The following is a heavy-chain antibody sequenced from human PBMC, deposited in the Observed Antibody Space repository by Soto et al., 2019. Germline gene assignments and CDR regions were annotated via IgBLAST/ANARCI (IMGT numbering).Heavy chain of an antibody. J-gene: IGHJ6*02. CDR1: GGTFSSYA. Sequence: ASVKVSCKASGGTFSSYAISWVRQAPGQGLEWMGWISAYNGNTNYAQKLQGRVTMTTDTSTSTAYMELRSLRSDDTAVYYCARLELRGVIRYGMDVWGQGTTVTVSS. CDR2: ISAYNGNT. V-gene: IGHV1-18*01. D-gene: IGHD3-10*01. CDR3: ARLELRGVIRYGMDV.